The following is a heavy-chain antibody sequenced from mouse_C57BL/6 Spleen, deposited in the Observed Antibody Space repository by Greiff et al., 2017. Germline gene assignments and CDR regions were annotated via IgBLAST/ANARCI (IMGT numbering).Heavy chain of an antibody. D-gene: IGHD2-12*01. CDR3: ARDNYGVNYAMDY. V-gene: IGHV1-22*01. Sequence: VQLKESGPELVKPGASVKMSCKASGYTFTDYNMHWVKQSPGKSLEWIGYINPNNGGTNYNQKFKGKAKLTVNKSSSTAYMELRSLTSEDSAVYYCARDNYGVNYAMDYWGQGTSVTVSS. CDR1: GYTFTDYN. CDR2: INPNNGGT. J-gene: IGHJ4*01.